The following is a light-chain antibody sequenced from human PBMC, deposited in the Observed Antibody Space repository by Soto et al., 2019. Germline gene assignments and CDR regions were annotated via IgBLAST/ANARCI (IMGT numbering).Light chain of an antibody. CDR3: SSYTTSSTQV. CDR2: EVS. V-gene: IGLV2-14*01. CDR1: SSDVGYYNY. J-gene: IGLJ3*02. Sequence: QSALTQPASVSGSPGQSITISCTGTSSDVGYYNYVSWYQHHPGKVPKLMIYEVSNRPSGVSNRFSGSKSANTASLTISGLQDEDAADYYCSSYTTSSTQVFGGGTKVTVL.